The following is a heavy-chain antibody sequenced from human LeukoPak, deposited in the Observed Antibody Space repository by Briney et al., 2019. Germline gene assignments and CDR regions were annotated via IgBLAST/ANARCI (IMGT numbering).Heavy chain of an antibody. D-gene: IGHD3-10*01. V-gene: IGHV4-39*01. J-gene: IGHJ6*03. CDR1: GASISSYY. Sequence: SETLSLTCTVSGASISSYYWGWIRQPPGKGLEWIGSFHYSGSSYYSPSLKSRVTISVDMSKNQFSLKLSSVTAADTAVYYCARHFYYGSGSYSYFYMDVWGKGTTVTVSS. CDR3: ARHFYYGSGSYSYFYMDV. CDR2: FHYSGSS.